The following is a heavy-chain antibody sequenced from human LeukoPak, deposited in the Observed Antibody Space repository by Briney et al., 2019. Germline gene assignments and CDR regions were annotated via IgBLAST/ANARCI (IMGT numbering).Heavy chain of an antibody. CDR3: AKSVVPAAIYYYYGMDV. J-gene: IGHJ6*02. CDR1: GFTFSSYA. Sequence: GGSLRLSCAASGFTFSSYAVSWVRQAPGKGLEWVSAISGSGGSTYYADSVKGRFTISRDNSKNTLYLQMNSLRAEDTAVYYCAKSVVPAAIYYYYGMDVWGQGTTVTVSS. CDR2: ISGSGGST. D-gene: IGHD2-2*01. V-gene: IGHV3-23*01.